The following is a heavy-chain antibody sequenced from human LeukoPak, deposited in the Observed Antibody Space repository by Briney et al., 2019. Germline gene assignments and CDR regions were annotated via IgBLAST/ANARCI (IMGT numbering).Heavy chain of an antibody. D-gene: IGHD3-9*01. CDR2: INPNSGRT. CDR1: GYTFNDYY. J-gene: IGHJ4*02. V-gene: IGHV1-2*02. CDR3: ARDSSDVLTGYYHF. Sequence: ASVKVSCKTSGYTFNDYYVHWVRQAPGQGLEWMGWINPNSGRTNYAPKFQGGVTLTTDTSISTAYMELSGLISGDTALYYCARDSSDVLTGYYHFWGQGTLVTVSS.